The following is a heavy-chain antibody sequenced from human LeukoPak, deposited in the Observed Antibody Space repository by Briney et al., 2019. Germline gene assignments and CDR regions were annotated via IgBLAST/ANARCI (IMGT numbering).Heavy chain of an antibody. J-gene: IGHJ4*02. Sequence: GSLRLSCAASGFTVSNYYMSWIRQPPGKGLEWIGEINHSGSTNYNPSLKSRVTISVDTSKNQFSLKLSSVTAADTAVYYCARKTMVRGAKIDYWGQGTLVTVSS. CDR1: GFTVSNYY. CDR2: INHSGST. D-gene: IGHD3-10*01. CDR3: ARKTMVRGAKIDY. V-gene: IGHV4-34*01.